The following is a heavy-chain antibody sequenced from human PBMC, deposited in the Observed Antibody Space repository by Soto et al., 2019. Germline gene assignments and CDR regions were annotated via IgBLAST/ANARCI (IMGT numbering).Heavy chain of an antibody. CDR3: ARGQRGQVAHRGWFDP. D-gene: IGHD2-15*01. Sequence: PSETLSLTCAVYGGSFSGYYWSWIRQPPGKGLEWIGEINHSGSTNYNPSLKSRVTISVDTSKNQFSLKLSSVTAADTAVYYCARGQRGQVAHRGWFDPWGQGTLVTVSS. V-gene: IGHV4-34*01. J-gene: IGHJ5*02. CDR2: INHSGST. CDR1: GGSFSGYY.